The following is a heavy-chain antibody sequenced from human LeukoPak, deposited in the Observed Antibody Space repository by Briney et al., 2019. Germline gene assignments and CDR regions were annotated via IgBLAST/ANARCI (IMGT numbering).Heavy chain of an antibody. V-gene: IGHV3-48*03. D-gene: IGHD1-26*01. CDR3: ANVRSGSYLDY. Sequence: QSGGSLRLSCAASGFTFNSYAMSWVRQAPGKGPEWVSYISSSGSTIYYADSVKGRFTISRDNAKNSLYLQMNSLRAEDTAVYYCANVRSGSYLDYWGQGTLVTVSS. CDR2: ISSSGSTI. CDR1: GFTFNSYA. J-gene: IGHJ4*02.